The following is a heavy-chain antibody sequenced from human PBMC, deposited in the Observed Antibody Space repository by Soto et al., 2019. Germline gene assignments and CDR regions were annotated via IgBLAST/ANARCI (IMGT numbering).Heavy chain of an antibody. J-gene: IGHJ4*02. CDR1: GDTFNFYS. V-gene: IGHV1-69*04. Sequence: QVQLVQSGAEVKRPGSSVKVSCKASGDTFNFYSINWVRQAPGLGLECMGRVNPILSMSNYAQRFQGRVQMTADKSTSTAYMELSRLRSEDTAIYYCATSYGSGYRAFDFWGQGALVTVSS. CDR2: VNPILSMS. CDR3: ATSYGSGYRAFDF. D-gene: IGHD3-10*01.